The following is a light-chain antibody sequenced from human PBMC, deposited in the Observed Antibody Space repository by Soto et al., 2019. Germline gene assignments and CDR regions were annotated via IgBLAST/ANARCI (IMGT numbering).Light chain of an antibody. CDR3: QKYNSAPPDT. Sequence: DIQMTQSPSSLSASVGDRVTITCRASQGISNYLAWYQQKPGKVPKLLIYAASTLQSGVPSRFSGSGSGTDFTLTISSLQTEDVATYYCQKYNSAPPDTFGTGTKVDIK. V-gene: IGKV1-27*01. J-gene: IGKJ3*01. CDR2: AAS. CDR1: QGISNY.